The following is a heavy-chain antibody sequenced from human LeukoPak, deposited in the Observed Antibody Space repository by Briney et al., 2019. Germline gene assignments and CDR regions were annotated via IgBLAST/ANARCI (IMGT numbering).Heavy chain of an antibody. V-gene: IGHV4-4*07. CDR3: AREGYVDTAMGDDY. D-gene: IGHD5-18*01. CDR2: IYTSGST. J-gene: IGHJ4*02. CDR1: GGSISSYY. Sequence: SETLSLTCTVSGGSISSYYWNWIRQPAGKGLEGIGRIYTSGSTNYNPSLKSRVTMSVDTSKNQFSLKLTSVTAADTAVYYCAREGYVDTAMGDDYWGQGTLVTVSS.